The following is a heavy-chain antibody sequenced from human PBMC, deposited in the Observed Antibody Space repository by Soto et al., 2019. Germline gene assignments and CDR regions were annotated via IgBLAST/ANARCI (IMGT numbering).Heavy chain of an antibody. CDR3: ARDLEYYYDSSGYDY. D-gene: IGHD3-22*01. Sequence: GSLRLSCAASGFTFSSYSMNWVRQAPGKGLEWVSYISSSSSTIYYADSVKGRFTISRDNAKNSLYLQMNSLRDEDTAVYYCARDLEYYYDSSGYDYWGQGTLVTVSS. V-gene: IGHV3-48*02. CDR2: ISSSSSTI. J-gene: IGHJ4*02. CDR1: GFTFSSYS.